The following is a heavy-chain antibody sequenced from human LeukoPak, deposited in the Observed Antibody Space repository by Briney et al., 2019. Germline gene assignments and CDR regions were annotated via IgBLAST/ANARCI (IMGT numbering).Heavy chain of an antibody. Sequence: SETLSLTCTVSGGSISSYYWRWIRQPPGKGLEWIGYIYYSGSTNYNPSLKSRVTISVDTSKNQFSLKLSSVTAADTAVYYCAREVFGGADYWGQGTLVTVSS. CDR2: IYYSGST. CDR3: AREVFGGADY. J-gene: IGHJ4*02. V-gene: IGHV4-59*01. D-gene: IGHD2-21*01. CDR1: GGSISSYY.